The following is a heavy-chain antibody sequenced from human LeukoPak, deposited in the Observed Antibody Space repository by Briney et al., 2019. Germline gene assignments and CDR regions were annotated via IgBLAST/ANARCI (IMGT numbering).Heavy chain of an antibody. CDR3: ARDHGPPKPYNWFDP. Sequence: GGSLRLSCAASGFTFSSYGMHWVRQAPGKGLEWVAAIWYDGSNKYYADSVKGRFTISRDNSKNTLYLQVNSLRVEDTAVYYCARDHGPPKPYNWFDPWGQGTLVTVSS. V-gene: IGHV3-33*01. J-gene: IGHJ5*02. CDR1: GFTFSSYG. CDR2: IWYDGSNK.